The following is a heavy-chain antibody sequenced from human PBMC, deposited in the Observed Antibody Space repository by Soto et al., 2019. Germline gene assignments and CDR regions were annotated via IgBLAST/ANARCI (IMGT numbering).Heavy chain of an antibody. D-gene: IGHD2-15*01. CDR3: AREAIRIMGV. J-gene: IGHJ6*02. CDR2: MSPNSANT. CDR1: GYTFTIYD. V-gene: IGHV1-8*01. Sequence: QVQLVQSGAEVTKPGVSVKVSCKASGYTFTIYDINWVRQDTGKGLEWMVRMSPNSANTGYAKKFQGRLTMTRNTIISTAYMELSSLRSEDTAVYYCAREAIRIMGVWSQGSTVSVTS.